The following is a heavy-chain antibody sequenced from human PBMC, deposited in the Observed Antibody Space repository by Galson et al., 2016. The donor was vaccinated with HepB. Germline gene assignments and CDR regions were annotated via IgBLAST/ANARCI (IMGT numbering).Heavy chain of an antibody. D-gene: IGHD6-19*01. V-gene: IGHV3-49*03. CDR2: IRSKAYGGTR. Sequence: SLRLSCAASGFTFGDYAMSWFRQAPGKGLEWVGFIRSKAYGGTREYAASVKGRLTISREDSKSIAYLEMNSLKTEDTAVYYCTRGRGSSGWYMYFDYWGQGTRVTVS. CDR3: TRGRGSSGWYMYFDY. CDR1: GFTFGDYA. J-gene: IGHJ4*02.